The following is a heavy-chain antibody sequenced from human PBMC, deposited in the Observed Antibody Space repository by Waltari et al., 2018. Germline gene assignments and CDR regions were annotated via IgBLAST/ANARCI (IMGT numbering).Heavy chain of an antibody. Sequence: QVQLQESGPGLVKPSETLSLTCPVSGGSISSYYWSWIRQPAGKGLEWIGRIYTSGSTNYNPSLKSRVTMSVDTSKNQFSLKLSSVTAADTAVYYCARELELLRNYYYYYMDVWGKGTTVTVSS. J-gene: IGHJ6*03. CDR2: IYTSGST. CDR3: ARELELLRNYYYYYMDV. CDR1: GGSISSYY. V-gene: IGHV4-4*07. D-gene: IGHD1-26*01.